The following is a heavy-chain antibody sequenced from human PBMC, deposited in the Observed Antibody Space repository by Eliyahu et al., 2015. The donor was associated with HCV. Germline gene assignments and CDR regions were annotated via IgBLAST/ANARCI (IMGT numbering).Heavy chain of an antibody. Sequence: QVQLVQSGAEVKKPXASVKXSCKASGYTFTGYYMPWVRQAPGQGLEWMGWINPNSGGTNYAQKFQGRVTMTRDTSISTAYMELSRLRSDDTAVYYCAREAGIMIVVVSCPDYWGQGTLVTVSS. CDR2: INPNSGGT. CDR3: AREAGIMIVVVSCPDY. D-gene: IGHD3-22*01. V-gene: IGHV1-2*02. CDR1: GYTFTGYY. J-gene: IGHJ4*02.